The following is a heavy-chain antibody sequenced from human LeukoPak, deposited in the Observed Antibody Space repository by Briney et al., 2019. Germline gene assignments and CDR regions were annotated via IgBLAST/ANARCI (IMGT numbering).Heavy chain of an antibody. CDR2: ISRDGTIT. Sequence: GGSLRLSCAASGVTFSGHSMHWVRQAPGKGLVWASGISRDGTITNYADAVKGRFTISRDNAKNTLYLQMNSLRVEDTAVYYCTRVVSVASYYFDYWGQGTLVTVSS. J-gene: IGHJ4*02. D-gene: IGHD6-19*01. V-gene: IGHV3-74*01. CDR3: TRVVSVASYYFDY. CDR1: GVTFSGHS.